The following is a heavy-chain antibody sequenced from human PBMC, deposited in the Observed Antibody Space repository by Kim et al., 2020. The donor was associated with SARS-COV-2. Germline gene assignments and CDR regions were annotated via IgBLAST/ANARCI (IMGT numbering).Heavy chain of an antibody. CDR3: ARDVPPKTTVVTPAGYFDY. D-gene: IGHD4-17*01. CDR2: ISAYNGNT. Sequence: ASVKVSCKASGYTFTSYGISWVRQAPGQGLEWMGWISAYNGNTNYAQKLQGRVTMTTDTSTSTAYMELRSLRSDDTAVYYCARDVPPKTTVVTPAGYFDYWGQGTLVTVSS. CDR1: GYTFTSYG. J-gene: IGHJ4*02. V-gene: IGHV1-18*01.